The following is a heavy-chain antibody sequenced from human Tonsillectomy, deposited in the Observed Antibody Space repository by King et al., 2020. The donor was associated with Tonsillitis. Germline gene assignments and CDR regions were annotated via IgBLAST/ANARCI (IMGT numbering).Heavy chain of an antibody. CDR1: GYSISSGYY. CDR2: IYHSGST. J-gene: IGHJ6*02. V-gene: IGHV4-38-2*01. CDR3: ARGGGVMDV. Sequence: VQLQESGPGLVKPSETLSLTCAVSGYSISSGYYWGWIRQPPGKGLEWIGSIYHSGSTYYNPSLKSRVTISVDTSKKQFSLKLISVTAADTAVYYCARGGGVMDVWGQGTTVTVSS. D-gene: IGHD2-8*02.